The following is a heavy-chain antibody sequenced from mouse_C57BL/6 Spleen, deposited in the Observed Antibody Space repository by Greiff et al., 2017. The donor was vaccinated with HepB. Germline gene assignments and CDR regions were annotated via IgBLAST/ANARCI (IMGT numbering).Heavy chain of an antibody. J-gene: IGHJ2*01. CDR1: GYTFTDYN. CDR3: ARQGDYYGSSYDYFDY. V-gene: IGHV1-22*01. CDR2: INPNNGGT. D-gene: IGHD1-1*01. Sequence: EVQLQQSGPELVKPGASVKMSCKASGYTFTDYNMHWVKQSHGKSLEWIGYINPNNGGTSYNQKFKGKATLTVNKSSSTAYMERRSLTSEDSAVYYWARQGDYYGSSYDYFDYWGQGTTLTVSS.